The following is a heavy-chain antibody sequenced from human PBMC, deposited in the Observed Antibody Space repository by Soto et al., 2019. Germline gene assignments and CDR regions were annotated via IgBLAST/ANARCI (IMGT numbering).Heavy chain of an antibody. Sequence: PGESLKISCKGSGYSFTIYWIGWVRQMPGKGLEWMGIIYPGDSDTRYSPSFQGQVTISADKSISTAYLQWSSLKASDTAMYYCAIARYRSSPGMDVWGQGTTVTVSS. CDR3: AIARYRSSPGMDV. V-gene: IGHV5-51*01. CDR1: GYSFTIYW. D-gene: IGHD6-6*01. CDR2: IYPGDSDT. J-gene: IGHJ6*02.